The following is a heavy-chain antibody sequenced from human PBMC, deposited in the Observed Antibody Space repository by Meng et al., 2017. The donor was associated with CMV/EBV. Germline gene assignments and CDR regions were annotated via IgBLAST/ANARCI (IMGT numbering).Heavy chain of an antibody. Sequence: LTCAASGFTFSSYSMNWVRQAPGKGLEWVSSISSSSYIYYADSVKGRFTISRDNAKNSLYLQMNSLRAEDTAVYYCARDLRPAREGGLASYYYDSSGYLAYWGQGTLVTVSS. CDR2: ISSSSYI. CDR3: ARDLRPAREGGLASYYYDSSGYLAY. V-gene: IGHV3-21*01. CDR1: GFTFSSYS. D-gene: IGHD3-22*01. J-gene: IGHJ4*02.